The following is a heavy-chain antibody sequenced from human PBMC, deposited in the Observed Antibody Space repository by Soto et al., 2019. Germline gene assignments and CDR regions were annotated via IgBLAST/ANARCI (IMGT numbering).Heavy chain of an antibody. CDR1: GFTFSSYW. J-gene: IGHJ4*02. CDR3: ARGSGYSSSWYFFQAFFWVSY. CDR2: IKQDGSEK. D-gene: IGHD6-13*01. V-gene: IGHV3-7*01. Sequence: GGSLRLSCAASGFTFSSYWMSWVRQAPGKGLEWVANIKQDGSEKYYVDSVKGRFTISRDNAKNSLYLQMNSLRAEDTAVYYFARGSGYSSSWYFFQAFFWVSYWGQGTLVTVSS.